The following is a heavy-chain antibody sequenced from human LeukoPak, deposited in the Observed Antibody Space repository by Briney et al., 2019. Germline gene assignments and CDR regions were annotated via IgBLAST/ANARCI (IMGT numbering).Heavy chain of an antibody. CDR1: GGSFSGYY. CDR2: INHSGST. Sequence: SETLSLTCAVYGGSFSGYYWSWIRQPPGKGLEWIGEINHSGSTNYNPSLKSRVTISVDTSKNQFSLKLSSVTAADTAVYYCARAGRIKDSSSPFDYWGQGTLVTVSS. J-gene: IGHJ4*02. V-gene: IGHV4-34*01. CDR3: ARAGRIKDSSSPFDY. D-gene: IGHD6-6*01.